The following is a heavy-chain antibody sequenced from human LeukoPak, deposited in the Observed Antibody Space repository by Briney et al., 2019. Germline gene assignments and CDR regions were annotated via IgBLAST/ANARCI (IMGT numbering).Heavy chain of an antibody. CDR1: GFTFSSYA. CDR2: IYSGGST. CDR3: ASGYYDY. Sequence: GGSLRLSCAASGFTFSSYAMSWVRQAPGKGLEWVSVIYSGGSTYYADSVKGRFTISRDNSKNTLYLQMNSLRAEDTAMYYCASGYYDYWGQGTLVTVSS. J-gene: IGHJ4*02. V-gene: IGHV3-66*01.